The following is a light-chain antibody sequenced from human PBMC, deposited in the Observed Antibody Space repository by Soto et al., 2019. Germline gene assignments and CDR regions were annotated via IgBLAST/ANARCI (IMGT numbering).Light chain of an antibody. V-gene: IGKV3-15*01. CDR1: QSVSSN. Sequence: EIVMTQSPATLSVSPGERATLSCMASQSVSSNLAWYQQKPGQAPRLLIYGASTRATGIPARFSGSGSGTEFTLTFSSLQSEDFAVYYCQPYNNWPPWTFGQGTKVEIK. CDR2: GAS. J-gene: IGKJ1*01. CDR3: QPYNNWPPWT.